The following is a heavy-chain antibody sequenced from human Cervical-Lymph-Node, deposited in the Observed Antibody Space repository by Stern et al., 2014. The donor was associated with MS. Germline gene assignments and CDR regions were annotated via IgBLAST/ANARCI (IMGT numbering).Heavy chain of an antibody. V-gene: IGHV4-59*08. Sequence: QVQLVESGPGLVKPSETLSLTCTVSGDSISTYYWSWIRQPPGKGLEWIGYIHHSGNTNSNPSLKSRVTVPVDTSKTQFSLKLNSMTAADTAVYYCARLGDVAKWGQGTLVIVSS. CDR1: GDSISTYY. D-gene: IGHD1-26*01. CDR2: IHHSGNT. J-gene: IGHJ4*02. CDR3: ARLGDVAK.